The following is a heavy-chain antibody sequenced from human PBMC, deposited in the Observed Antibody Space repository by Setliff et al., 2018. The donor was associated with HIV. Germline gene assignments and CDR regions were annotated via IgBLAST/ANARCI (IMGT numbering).Heavy chain of an antibody. Sequence: SETLSLTCTVSGGSFIGSSFQSTWIRQTPGKGLEWIADIAYSGTTMYTNYNPSLESRVIVSEDTSRDQFFLKLTSVTADDTAIYYCARGPPFAYWGQGLRVTVSS. CDR3: ARGPPFAY. CDR2: IAYSGTTMYT. CDR1: GGSFIGSSFQ. J-gene: IGHJ4*02. V-gene: IGHV4-39*07.